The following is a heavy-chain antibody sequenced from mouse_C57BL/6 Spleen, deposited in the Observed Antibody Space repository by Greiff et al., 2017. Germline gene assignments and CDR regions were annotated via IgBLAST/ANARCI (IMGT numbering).Heavy chain of an antibody. CDR2: IYPGGGYT. V-gene: IGHV1-63*01. CDR1: GYTFTNYW. J-gene: IGHJ1*03. D-gene: IGHD1-1*01. Sequence: QVQLQQSGAELVRPGTSVKMSCKASGYTFTNYWIGWAKQRPGHGLEWIGDIYPGGGYTNYNEKFKGKATLTEDQSSSTAYMQFSSLTSEDSAIYYCARSPLTTVHSYWYFDVWGTGTTVTVSS. CDR3: ARSPLTTVHSYWYFDV.